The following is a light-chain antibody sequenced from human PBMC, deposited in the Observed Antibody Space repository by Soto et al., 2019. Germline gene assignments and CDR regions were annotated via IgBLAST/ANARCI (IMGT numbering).Light chain of an antibody. J-gene: IGKJ4*01. CDR2: GAS. CDR3: QQYGSSPLT. CDR1: QSVSSSN. Sequence: EIVLTQSPGTLSLSPGESATLSCRASQSVSSSNLAWYHQKHGQXPRLLIYGASSRATGVPDRFSGSGSGTDLTITINRLEPEDFEVYFCQQYGSSPLTFGGGTKVDIK. V-gene: IGKV3-20*01.